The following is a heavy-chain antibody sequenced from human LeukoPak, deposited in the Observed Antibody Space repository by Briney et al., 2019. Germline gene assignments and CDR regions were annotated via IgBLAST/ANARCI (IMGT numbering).Heavy chain of an antibody. CDR2: ISYDGSNK. CDR1: GFTFSSYA. V-gene: IGHV3-30*04. D-gene: IGHD3-16*01. CDR3: ARPMGVAQYYFDY. Sequence: GGSLRLSCAASGFTFSSYAMHWVRQAPGKGVEWVAVISYDGSNKYYADSVKGRFTISRDNSKNTLYLQMNSLRAEDTAVYYCARPMGVAQYYFDYWGQGTLVTVSS. J-gene: IGHJ4*02.